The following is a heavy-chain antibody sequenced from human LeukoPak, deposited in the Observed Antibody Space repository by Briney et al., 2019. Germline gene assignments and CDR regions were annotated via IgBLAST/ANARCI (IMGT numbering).Heavy chain of an antibody. Sequence: GGSLRLSCAASGFTFSSYAMSWVRQAPGKGLEGVSVISGSGGSTYYADSVKGRFTISRDNSKKTLYLQMNSLRAEDTAVYYCAKKGLGFYPSGMDVWGQGTTVTVSS. CDR3: AKKGLGFYPSGMDV. D-gene: IGHD1-26*01. CDR2: ISGSGGST. CDR1: GFTFSSYA. V-gene: IGHV3-23*01. J-gene: IGHJ6*02.